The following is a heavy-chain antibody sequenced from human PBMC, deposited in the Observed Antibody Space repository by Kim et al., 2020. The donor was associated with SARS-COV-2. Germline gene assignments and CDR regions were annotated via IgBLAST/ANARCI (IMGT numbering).Heavy chain of an antibody. CDR3: ARHSSMYSWYFDF. D-gene: IGHD2-8*01. Sequence: GESLKISCEASGYIFSSYRIGWVRQMPGKGLEWMGFIFPKDSKTKYDPSFEGQATISADNSVTTAYLQWSSLKASDTATYYCARHSSMYSWYFDFWGPGTQVIVSS. V-gene: IGHV5-51*01. J-gene: IGHJ2*01. CDR2: IFPKDSKT. CDR1: GYIFSSYR.